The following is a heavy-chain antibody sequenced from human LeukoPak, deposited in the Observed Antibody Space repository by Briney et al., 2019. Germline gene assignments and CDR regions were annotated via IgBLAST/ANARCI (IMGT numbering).Heavy chain of an antibody. J-gene: IGHJ5*02. CDR3: VSGFSGVAAAGNVFDWFDP. D-gene: IGHD6-13*01. CDR2: ISSSGNII. CDR1: GFTFSDYY. Sequence: GGSVRLSCAASGFTFSDYYMSWIRQAPGKGLEWVSYISSSGNIIYYADSVKGRFTISRDNVKNSLYLQMNSLRAEDTAVYYCVSGFSGVAAAGNVFDWFDPWGQGTLVTVSS. V-gene: IGHV3-11*04.